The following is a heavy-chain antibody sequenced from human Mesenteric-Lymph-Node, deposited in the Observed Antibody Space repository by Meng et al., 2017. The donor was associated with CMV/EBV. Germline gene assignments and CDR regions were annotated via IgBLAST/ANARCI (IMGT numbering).Heavy chain of an antibody. J-gene: IGHJ4*02. CDR1: GYSFTGYY. CDR3: ARDQRRVVTRGRGLNY. CDR2: INPNSGGT. V-gene: IGHV1-2*02. Sequence: GYSFTGYYMHWVRQAPGQGLEWMGWINPNSGGTNYAQKFQGRVTMTRDTSISTAYMELSRLRSDDTAVYYCARDQRRVVTRGRGLNYWGQGTLVTVSS. D-gene: IGHD2-21*02.